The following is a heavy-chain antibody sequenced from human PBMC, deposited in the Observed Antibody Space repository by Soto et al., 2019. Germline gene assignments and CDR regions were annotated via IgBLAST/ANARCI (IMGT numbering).Heavy chain of an antibody. CDR1: GFNVGAFA. D-gene: IGHD1-20*01. V-gene: IGHV3-23*01. CDR2: ISVSDAFI. CDR3: KRETFDVITGLEY. Sequence: EVQLLESGGDLVQPGGSLRLSCAASGFNVGAFAVNWVRQAPGKGLEWVSGISVSDAFIYYADSVRGRFSISKDASENILYLQMNSIRVEDTAIFYCKRETFDVITGLEYWGPGMLVTVSS. J-gene: IGHJ4*02.